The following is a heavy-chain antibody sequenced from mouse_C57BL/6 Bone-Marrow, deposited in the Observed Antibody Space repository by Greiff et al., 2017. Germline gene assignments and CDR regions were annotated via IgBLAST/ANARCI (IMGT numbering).Heavy chain of an antibody. CDR1: GFTFSDAW. J-gene: IGHJ4*01. V-gene: IGHV6-6*01. CDR3: TRPVFYYGNLYDY. D-gene: IGHD2-1*01. CDR2: IRNKANNHAT. Sequence: VMLVESGGGLVQPGGSMKLSCAASGFTFSDAWMDWVRQSPEKGLEWVAEIRNKANNHATYYAESVKGRFTISRDDSKSSVYLQMNSLRAEDTGIYYCTRPVFYYGNLYDYWGQGTSVTVSS.